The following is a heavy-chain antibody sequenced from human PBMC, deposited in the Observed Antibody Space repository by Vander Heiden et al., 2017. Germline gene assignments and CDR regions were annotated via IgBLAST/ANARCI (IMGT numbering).Heavy chain of an antibody. CDR1: GGSISDSSYY. D-gene: IGHD3-22*01. Sequence: LQLQESGPGLVKPSETLSLTCTVSGGSISDSSYYWCWVRQPPGKGLDWIGSIHYPGSTYYNPSLKSRVTISVDTSKDQFSLRLSSVTAADTAVYYCARRNHYYGSSGYYAFDIWGQGTMVTVSS. V-gene: IGHV4-39*01. J-gene: IGHJ3*02. CDR3: ARRNHYYGSSGYYAFDI. CDR2: IHYPGST.